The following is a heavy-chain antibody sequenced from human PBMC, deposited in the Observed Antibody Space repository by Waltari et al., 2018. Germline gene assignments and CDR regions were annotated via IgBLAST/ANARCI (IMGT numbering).Heavy chain of an antibody. J-gene: IGHJ3*02. D-gene: IGHD3-9*01. CDR3: AHGPSYYDILTGYSPPAFDI. V-gene: IGHV2-5*01. CDR2: IYWNDDK. Sequence: QITLKESGPTLVKPTQTLPLTCTFSGFSLSTSGVGVGLIRQPPGKALEWLALIYWNDDKRYSPSLKSRLTITKDTSKNQVVLTMTNMDPVDTATYYCAHGPSYYDILTGYSPPAFDIWGQGTMVTVSS. CDR1: GFSLSTSGVG.